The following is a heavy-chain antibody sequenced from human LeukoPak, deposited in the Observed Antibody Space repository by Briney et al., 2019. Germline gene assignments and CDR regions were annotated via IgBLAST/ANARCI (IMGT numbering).Heavy chain of an antibody. D-gene: IGHD3-22*01. CDR1: GFTFSSYA. J-gene: IGHJ6*02. V-gene: IGHV3-30-3*01. CDR3: AREPIVVVITSYYYYGMDV. CDR2: ISYDGSNK. Sequence: PGGSLRLSCAASGFTFSSYAMHWVRQAPGKGLEWVAVISYDGSNKYYADSVKGRFTISKDNSKNTLYLQMNSLRAEDTAVYYCAREPIVVVITSYYYYGMDVWAKGPRSPSP.